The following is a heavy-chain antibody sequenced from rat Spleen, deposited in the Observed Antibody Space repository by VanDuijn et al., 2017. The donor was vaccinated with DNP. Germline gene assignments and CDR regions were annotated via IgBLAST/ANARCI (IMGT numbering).Heavy chain of an antibody. Sequence: QVQLKESGPGLVQPSQTLSLTCTVSGFSLTNYHVDWVRQPPGKGLEWIAAISNGGYTYYNSALKSRLRISRDTSMSKVFLKMNSLQTEDTAIYFCTRGAPNYYYDGYFSPLYAMDAWGQGTSVTVSS. CDR1: GFSLTNYH. CDR3: TRGAPNYYYDGYFSPLYAMDA. D-gene: IGHD1-12*03. V-gene: IGHV2S12*01. J-gene: IGHJ4*01. CDR2: ISNGGYT.